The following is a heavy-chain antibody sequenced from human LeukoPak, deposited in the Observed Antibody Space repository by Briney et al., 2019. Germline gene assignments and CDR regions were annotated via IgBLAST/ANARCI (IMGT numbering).Heavy chain of an antibody. CDR2: IYTSGST. V-gene: IGHV4-4*07. J-gene: IGHJ5*02. Sequence: SETLSLTCTVSGGSISSYYWSWLRQPAGKGLEWLGRIYTSGSTNYNPSLQSRVTMSVDTSKNQFSLRLSSVTAADTAVYYCARGLYSSGWYWFDPWGQGTLVTVSS. D-gene: IGHD6-19*01. CDR1: GGSISSYY. CDR3: ARGLYSSGWYWFDP.